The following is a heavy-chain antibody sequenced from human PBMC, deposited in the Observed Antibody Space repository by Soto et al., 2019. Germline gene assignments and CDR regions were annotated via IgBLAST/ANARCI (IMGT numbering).Heavy chain of an antibody. CDR2: ISWNSGSI. V-gene: IGHV3-9*01. Sequence: SLRLSCAASGFTFDDYAMHWVRQAPGEGLEWVSGISWNSGSIGYADSVKGRFTISRDNAKNSLYLQMNSLRAEDTASYYCAKFSGSPSRFYYYYGMDVWGQGTTVTVSS. CDR1: GFTFDDYA. CDR3: AKFSGSPSRFYYYYGMDV. J-gene: IGHJ6*02.